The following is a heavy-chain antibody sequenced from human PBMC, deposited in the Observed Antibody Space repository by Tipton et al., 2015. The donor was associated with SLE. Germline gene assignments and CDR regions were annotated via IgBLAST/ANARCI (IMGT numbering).Heavy chain of an antibody. CDR1: GYTFTSYA. V-gene: IGHV1-18*01. Sequence: QSGAEVKKPGASVKVSCKASGYTFTSYAISWVRQAPGQGLEWMGWISPFNHNTDYAQKFQGRVTMTPDTSTSATYLELRSLRSDDTAVFYCAGGRGGARLVVVGGPRFEDRGPGTLVTGS. CDR2: ISPFNHNT. CDR3: AGGRGGARLVVVGGPRFED. J-gene: IGHJ4*02. D-gene: IGHD2-21*01.